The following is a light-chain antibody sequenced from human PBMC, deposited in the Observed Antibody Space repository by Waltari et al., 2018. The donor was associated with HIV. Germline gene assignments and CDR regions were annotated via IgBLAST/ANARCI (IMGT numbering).Light chain of an antibody. CDR1: TLRNFF. J-gene: IGLJ3*02. CDR3: NSRDSSGHHWV. Sequence: SSELTQDPAVSVALGQTVTITCQGDTLRNFFASWYQQRPGQAPTLVIYGRNYRPSGIPDRFSGSISGNTASLIITGAQAEDEAAYYCNSRDSSGHHWVFGGGTKVTVL. CDR2: GRN. V-gene: IGLV3-19*01.